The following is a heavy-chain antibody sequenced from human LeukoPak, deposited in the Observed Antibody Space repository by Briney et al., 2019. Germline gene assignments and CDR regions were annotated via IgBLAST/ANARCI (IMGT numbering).Heavy chain of an antibody. J-gene: IGHJ3*02. CDR3: ARDLSGSPGAFDI. D-gene: IGHD1-26*01. CDR1: GGSISSSGYY. CDR2: IYYSGST. V-gene: IGHV4-39*02. Sequence: SETLSLTCTVSGGSISSSGYYWGWIRQPPGKGLEWIGSIYYSGSTYSNPSLQSRVTISVDTSKNQFSLKLNSVTAADTAVYYCARDLSGSPGAFDIWGQGTMVTVSS.